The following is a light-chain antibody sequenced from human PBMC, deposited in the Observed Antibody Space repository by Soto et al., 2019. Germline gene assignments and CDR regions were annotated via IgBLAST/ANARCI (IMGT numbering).Light chain of an antibody. V-gene: IGKV3-20*01. CDR2: GAS. CDR3: QQYTNTRT. Sequence: EIVLTQSPGTLSLSPGERATLSCRASQSVSSSYVAWYQQKPGQAPRLLIYGASSRATGIPDRFSGSGSGTDFILTISRLEPEDFAVYYCQQYTNTRTFGQGTKVEIK. CDR1: QSVSSSY. J-gene: IGKJ1*01.